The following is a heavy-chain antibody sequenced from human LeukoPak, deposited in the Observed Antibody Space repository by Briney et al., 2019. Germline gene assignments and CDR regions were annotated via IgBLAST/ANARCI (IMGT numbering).Heavy chain of an antibody. D-gene: IGHD4-23*01. V-gene: IGHV4-39*01. CDR1: GGSISSSSYY. Sequence: SETLSLTCTVSGGSISSSSYYWGWIRQPPGKGLEWIGSIYYSGSTYYNPSLKSRVTISVDTSKNQFSLKLSSVTAADTAVYYCARHDGGNPPFDYWGQGTLVTVSS. J-gene: IGHJ4*02. CDR3: ARHDGGNPPFDY. CDR2: IYYSGST.